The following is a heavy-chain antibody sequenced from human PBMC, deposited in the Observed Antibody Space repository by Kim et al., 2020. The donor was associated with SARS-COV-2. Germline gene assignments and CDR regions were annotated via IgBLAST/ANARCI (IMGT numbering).Heavy chain of an antibody. CDR2: ISSSGSTI. D-gene: IGHD3-3*01. Sequence: GGSLRLSCAASGFTFSSYEMNWVRQAPGKGLEWVSYISSSGSTIYYADSVKGRFTISRDNAKNSLYLQMNSLRAEDTAVYYCARAKALYYDFWSGLSDGMDVWGQGTTVTVSS. CDR3: ARAKALYYDFWSGLSDGMDV. J-gene: IGHJ6*02. V-gene: IGHV3-48*03. CDR1: GFTFSSYE.